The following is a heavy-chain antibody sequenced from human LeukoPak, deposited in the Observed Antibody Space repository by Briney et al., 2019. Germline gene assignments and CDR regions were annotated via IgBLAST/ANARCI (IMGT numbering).Heavy chain of an antibody. Sequence: PGGSLRLPCAASGFSFADSWMHWVRQAPGKGLVWVSRINNDGSDTRYADSVRGRFTISRDNAKNTLYLQMNSLRAEDTAVYYCARVSGLVMNEYYQHWGQGTLVTVPS. J-gene: IGHJ1*01. D-gene: IGHD2-21*01. CDR1: GFSFADSW. CDR3: ARVSGLVMNEYYQH. V-gene: IGHV3-74*01. CDR2: INNDGSDT.